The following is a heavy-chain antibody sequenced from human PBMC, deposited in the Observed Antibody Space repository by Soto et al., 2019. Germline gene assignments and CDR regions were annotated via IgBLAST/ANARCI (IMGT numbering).Heavy chain of an antibody. CDR1: GFTFSDHY. Sequence: GGSLRLSCAASGFTFSDHYMDWVRQAPGKGLEWVGRTRNKANSYTTEYAASVKGRFTISRDDSKNSLYLQMNSLKTEDTAVYYCARVLNELTGDLADYWGQGTLVTVSS. CDR3: ARVLNELTGDLADY. D-gene: IGHD7-27*01. CDR2: TRNKANSYTT. J-gene: IGHJ4*02. V-gene: IGHV3-72*01.